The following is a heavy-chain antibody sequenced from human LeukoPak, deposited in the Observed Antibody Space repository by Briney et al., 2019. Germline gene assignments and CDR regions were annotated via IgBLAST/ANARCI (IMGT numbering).Heavy chain of an antibody. J-gene: IGHJ6*01. D-gene: IGHD6-13*01. V-gene: IGHV3-30*18. CDR1: RFTFSSSG. Sequence: GGSLRLSCAPSRFTFSSSGMYWVRQAPGKGLEWGAVISYDVSDEYYADSMKGRFTISRDNSTNTLYMQMSSLRAEDTAVYYCAKDCIAEARYYDGMDVSGQG. CDR2: ISYDVSDE. CDR3: AKDCIAEARYYDGMDV.